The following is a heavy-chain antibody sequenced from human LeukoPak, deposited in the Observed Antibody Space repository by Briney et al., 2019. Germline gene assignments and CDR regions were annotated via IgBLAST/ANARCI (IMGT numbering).Heavy chain of an antibody. CDR1: GFTFSSYA. V-gene: IGHV3-23*01. CDR3: AKEPIAMAGYRAEYFQH. CDR2: ISGSGGST. J-gene: IGHJ1*01. D-gene: IGHD6-19*01. Sequence: PGGSLRLSCAASGFTFSSYAMSWVRQAPGKGLEWVSAISGSGGSTYYADSVKGRFTISRDNSKNTLYLQMNSLRAEDTAVYYCAKEPIAMAGYRAEYFQHWGQGTLVTVSS.